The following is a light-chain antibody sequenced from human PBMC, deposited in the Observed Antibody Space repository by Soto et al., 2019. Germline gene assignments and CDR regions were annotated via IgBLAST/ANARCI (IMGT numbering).Light chain of an antibody. V-gene: IGLV2-14*03. J-gene: IGLJ1*01. Sequence: ALTQPASVSGSPGQSITISCTGTSSDVGAYNFVSWHQQHPGKAPKLMIYNVYDRPSGISYRFSGSKSGNTASLTISGPQGEDEADYYCSAYTVSRTYVFGTGTKVTVL. CDR3: SAYTVSRTYV. CDR1: SSDVGAYNF. CDR2: NVY.